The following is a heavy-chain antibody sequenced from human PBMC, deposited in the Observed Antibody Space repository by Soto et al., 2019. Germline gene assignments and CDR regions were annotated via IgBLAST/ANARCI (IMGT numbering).Heavy chain of an antibody. Sequence: HPGGSLRLSCAASGFTFSSYGMHWVRQAPGKGLEWVAVISYDGSNKYYADSVKGRFTISRDNSKNTLYLQMNSLRAEDTAVYYCAKDRTGSSSRGYYYYYGMDVWGQGTTVTVSS. V-gene: IGHV3-30*18. CDR1: GFTFSSYG. D-gene: IGHD6-6*01. CDR3: AKDRTGSSSRGYYYYYGMDV. CDR2: ISYDGSNK. J-gene: IGHJ6*02.